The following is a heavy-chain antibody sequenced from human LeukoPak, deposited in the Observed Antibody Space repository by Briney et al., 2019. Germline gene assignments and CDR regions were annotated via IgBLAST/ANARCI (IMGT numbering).Heavy chain of an antibody. J-gene: IGHJ4*02. D-gene: IGHD6-13*01. CDR2: INPNSGGT. CDR3: AGYSGWFYFDY. Sequence: ASVKVSCKTSGYTFIDYYVHWVRQAPGQGLEWMGRINPNSGGTNYAQKFQGRVTMTRDTSISTAYMELSRLRSDDTAVYYCAGYSGWFYFDYWGQGTLVTVSS. CDR1: GYTFIDYY. V-gene: IGHV1-2*06.